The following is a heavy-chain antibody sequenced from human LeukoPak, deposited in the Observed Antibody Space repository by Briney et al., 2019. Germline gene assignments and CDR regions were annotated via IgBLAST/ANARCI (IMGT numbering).Heavy chain of an antibody. CDR2: IYHSGST. CDR1: GYSISSGYY. Sequence: SETLSLTCAVPGYSISSGYYWGWIRQPPGKGLEWIGSIYHSGSTYYNPSLKSRVTISVDTSKNQFSLKLSSVTAADTAVYYCARDPDAFDIWGQGTMVTVSS. CDR3: ARDPDAFDI. J-gene: IGHJ3*02. V-gene: IGHV4-38-2*02.